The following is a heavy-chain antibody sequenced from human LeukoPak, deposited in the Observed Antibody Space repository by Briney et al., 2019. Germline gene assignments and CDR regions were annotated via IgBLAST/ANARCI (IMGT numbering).Heavy chain of an antibody. CDR1: GFTLDDYA. V-gene: IGHV3-9*01. D-gene: IGHD3-22*01. J-gene: IGHJ1*01. Sequence: PGGSLRLSCAASGFTLDDYAMHSVRHAPGGGLEWVSGISWNSGRIVYADSVKGRFTISRDNAKNSLYLQMNSLRAEDTALYYCAKDSGLDYYDQHPFQHWGQGTLVTVSS. CDR2: ISWNSGRI. CDR3: AKDSGLDYYDQHPFQH.